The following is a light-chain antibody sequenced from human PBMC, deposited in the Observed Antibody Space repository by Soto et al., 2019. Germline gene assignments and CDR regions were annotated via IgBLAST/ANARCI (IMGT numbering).Light chain of an antibody. CDR3: QQRSNWPPMYI. V-gene: IGKV3-11*01. CDR1: QSVSSY. J-gene: IGKJ2*01. Sequence: EIVLTQSPATLSLSPGERATLSCRASQSVSSYLAWYQQKPGQAPRLLIYDASNRATGIPARFSGSGSGTDFTLTIRSLEPEDFVVYFCQQRSNWPPMYIFGQGTKLEIK. CDR2: DAS.